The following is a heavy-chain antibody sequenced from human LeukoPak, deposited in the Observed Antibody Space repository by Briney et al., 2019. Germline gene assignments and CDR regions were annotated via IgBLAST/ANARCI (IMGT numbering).Heavy chain of an antibody. CDR2: IYYSGST. V-gene: IGHV4-59*01. J-gene: IGHJ5*02. D-gene: IGHD6-6*01. CDR1: GGSISGYH. CDR3: ARAYGGYSSSPYNWLDP. Sequence: ASETLSLTCTVSGGSISGYHWSWIRQSPGKGLEWIGYIYYSGSTNYNPSLKSRVTISLDTSKNQFSLKLISVTAADTAVYYCARAYGGYSSSPYNWLDPWGQGTLVTVSS.